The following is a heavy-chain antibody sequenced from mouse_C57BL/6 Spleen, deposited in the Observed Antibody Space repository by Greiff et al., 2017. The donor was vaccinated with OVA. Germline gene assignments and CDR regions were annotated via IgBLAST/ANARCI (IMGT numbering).Heavy chain of an antibody. CDR1: GYTFTSYW. V-gene: IGHV1-53*01. CDR3: ARGVGYLYYYAMDY. Sequence: QVQLKQPGTELVKPGASVKLSCKASGYTFTSYWMHWVKQRPGQGLEWIGNINPSNGGTNYNEKFKSKATLTVDKSSSTAYMQLSSLTSEDSAVDYCARGVGYLYYYAMDYWGQGTSVTVSS. CDR2: INPSNGGT. D-gene: IGHD2-3*01. J-gene: IGHJ4*01.